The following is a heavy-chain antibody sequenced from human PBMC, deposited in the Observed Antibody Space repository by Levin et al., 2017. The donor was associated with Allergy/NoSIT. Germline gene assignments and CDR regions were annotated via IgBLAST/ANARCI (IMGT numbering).Heavy chain of an antibody. D-gene: IGHD3-22*01. CDR2: SKSKTEGGTT. CDR1: GFSFSNVW. CDR3: TTLSVRNSSGFYHISGKSDC. J-gene: IGHJ4*02. Sequence: KPGGSLRLSCATSGFSFSNVWMSWVRQAPGKGLEWVGHSKSKTEGGTTDYAAPVKGRFTISRDDSRKTLFLQMNSLRTEDTAVYYCTTLSVRNSSGFYHISGKSDCWGQGTLVTVSS. V-gene: IGHV3-15*01.